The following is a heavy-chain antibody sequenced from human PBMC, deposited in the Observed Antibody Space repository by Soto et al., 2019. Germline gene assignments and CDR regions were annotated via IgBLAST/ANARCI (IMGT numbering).Heavy chain of an antibody. Sequence: EVQLVESGGGLVKPGGSLRLSCAASGFTFSTHSMNWVRQAPGKGLEWFSSISSTSDYIYYADSVKGRFTISRENAKNSLFLQMDSLRAEDMAVYYCVRDAVAATGSMGYWGQGTLVTVSS. D-gene: IGHD7-27*01. CDR1: GFTFSTHS. V-gene: IGHV3-21*01. CDR3: VRDAVAATGSMGY. J-gene: IGHJ4*02. CDR2: ISSTSDYI.